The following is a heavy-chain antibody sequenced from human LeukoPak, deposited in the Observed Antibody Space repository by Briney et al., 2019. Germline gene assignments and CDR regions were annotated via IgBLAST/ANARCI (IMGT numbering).Heavy chain of an antibody. J-gene: IGHJ4*02. CDR2: INPNSGGT. V-gene: IGHV1-2*02. Sequence: ASVKVSCKASGYTFTGYYMHWVRQAPGQGLEWMGWINPNSGGTNYAQKFQGRVTMTRDTSISTAYMELSRLRSDDTAVYYCAREGGRYSSGCLLFWSQGTLVTVSS. CDR3: AREGGRYSSGCLLF. D-gene: IGHD6-19*01. CDR1: GYTFTGYY.